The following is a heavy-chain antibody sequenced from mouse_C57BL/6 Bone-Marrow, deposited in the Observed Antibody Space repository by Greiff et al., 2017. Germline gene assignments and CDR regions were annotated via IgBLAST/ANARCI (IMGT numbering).Heavy chain of an antibody. CDR1: GFTFSDYY. J-gene: IGHJ4*01. CDR2: INSDGSST. Sequence: EVNVVESEGGLVQPGSSMKLSCTASGFTFSDYYLAWVRQVPEKGLEWVAHINSDGSSTYYLDSLKGRFIISGDNAKNILYLQMSRLKSEDTATYYCARDQSYAMDYWGQGTSVTVSS. CDR3: ARDQSYAMDY. V-gene: IGHV5-16*01.